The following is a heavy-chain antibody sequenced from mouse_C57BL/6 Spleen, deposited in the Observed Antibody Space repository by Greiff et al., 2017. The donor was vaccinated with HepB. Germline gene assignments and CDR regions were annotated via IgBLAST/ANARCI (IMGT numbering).Heavy chain of an antibody. CDR3: TRDWDGNYWFAY. J-gene: IGHJ3*01. Sequence: EVQLVESGEGLVKPGGSLKLSCAASGFTFSSYAMSWVRQTPEKRLEWVAYISSGGDYTYYADTVKGRFTISRDNARNILYLQMSSLKSEDTAMYYCTRDWDGNYWFAYWGQGTLVTVSA. V-gene: IGHV5-9-1*02. D-gene: IGHD2-1*01. CDR1: GFTFSSYA. CDR2: ISSGGDYT.